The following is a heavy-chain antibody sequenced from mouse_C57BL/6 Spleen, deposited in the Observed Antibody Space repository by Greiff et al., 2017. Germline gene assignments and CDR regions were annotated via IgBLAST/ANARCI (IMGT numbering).Heavy chain of an antibody. CDR1: GYAFSSYW. Sequence: VMLVESGAELVKPGASVKISCKASGYAFSSYWMNWVKQRPGKGLEWIGQIYPGDGDTNYNGKFKGKATLTADKSSSTAYTQLSSLTSEDSAVYFCARGSYDYDSYYFDYWGQGTTLTVSS. CDR2: IYPGDGDT. D-gene: IGHD2-4*01. J-gene: IGHJ2*01. V-gene: IGHV1-80*01. CDR3: ARGSYDYDSYYFDY.